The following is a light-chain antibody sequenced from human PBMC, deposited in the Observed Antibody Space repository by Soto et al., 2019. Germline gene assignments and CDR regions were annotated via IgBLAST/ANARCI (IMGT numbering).Light chain of an antibody. Sequence: AIRMTQSPSSFSASTGDRVTITCRASQGISSYLAWYQQKPGKAPKLLIYAASTLQSGVPSRFSCSRSGTYFTLTISCLQSEDFATYYCQQYYSYPRTFGQGTKVEIK. J-gene: IGKJ1*01. V-gene: IGKV1-8*01. CDR3: QQYYSYPRT. CDR2: AAS. CDR1: QGISSY.